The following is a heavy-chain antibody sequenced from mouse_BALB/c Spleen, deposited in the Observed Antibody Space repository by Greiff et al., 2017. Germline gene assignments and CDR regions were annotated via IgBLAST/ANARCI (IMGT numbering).Heavy chain of an antibody. V-gene: IGHV5-4*02. J-gene: IGHJ3*01. CDR2: ISDGGSYT. CDR3: ARDSYYYGSSYWFAY. D-gene: IGHD1-1*01. CDR1: GFTFSDYY. Sequence: EVQGVESGGGLVKPGGSLKLSCAASGFTFSDYYMYWVRQTPEKRLEWVATISDGGSYTYYPDSVKGRFTISRDNAKNNLYLQMSSLKSEDTAMYYCARDSYYYGSSYWFAYWGQGTLVTVSA.